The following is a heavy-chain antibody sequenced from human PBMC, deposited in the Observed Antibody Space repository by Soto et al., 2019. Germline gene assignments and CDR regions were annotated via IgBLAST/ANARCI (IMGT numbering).Heavy chain of an antibody. D-gene: IGHD6-6*01. CDR2: IYSSGST. V-gene: IGHV4-59*01. CDR3: ARVSRGSSAGFDP. Sequence: SETLSLTCTVSGGSISNYYWNWIRQPPGEGLEWIGYIYSSGSTNYNPSRKSRVTVSVDTSKNQFSLNLTSVTAADTAVYYCARVSRGSSAGFDPWGQGTLVTVSS. CDR1: GGSISNYY. J-gene: IGHJ5*02.